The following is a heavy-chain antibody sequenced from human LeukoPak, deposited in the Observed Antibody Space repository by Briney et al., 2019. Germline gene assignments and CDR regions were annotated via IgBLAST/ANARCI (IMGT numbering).Heavy chain of an antibody. V-gene: IGHV3-23*01. Sequence: GSLRLSCAASGSTFSSYAMSWVRQAPGKGLKWVSTINDNGAGTYYADSVKGRSTISRDNSYNTVSLQMNSLRDEDTGVYYCAKGLRTGVGPYMGYHYYMDVWGKGATVTVSS. CDR1: GSTFSSYA. D-gene: IGHD3-16*01. CDR3: AKGLRTGVGPYMGYHYYMDV. J-gene: IGHJ6*03. CDR2: INDNGAGT.